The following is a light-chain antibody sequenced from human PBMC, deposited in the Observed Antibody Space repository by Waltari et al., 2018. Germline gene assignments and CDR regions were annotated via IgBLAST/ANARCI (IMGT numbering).Light chain of an antibody. CDR3: QQYYSTPYS. CDR1: QSVLYSSNNKNC. Sequence: DIAMTQSPDSLAVSLGERATMNCKSSQSVLYSSNNKNCLGWYQQKPGQPPKLLIYWASTRESGVPDRFSGSGSGTDFTLTISSLQAEDVAVYYCQQYYSTPYSFGQGTKLEIK. CDR2: WAS. J-gene: IGKJ2*03. V-gene: IGKV4-1*01.